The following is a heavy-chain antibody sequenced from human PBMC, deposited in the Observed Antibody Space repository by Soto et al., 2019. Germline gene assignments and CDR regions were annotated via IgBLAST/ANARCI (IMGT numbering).Heavy chain of an antibody. Sequence: QVQLQESGPGLVKPSETLSLTCVVSGGSISSHYWSWIRQPPGKGLECIGYIYYSGNTKYNPSLERRVTISVDMSKKQCSLNLRSVTAADTAVYYCARAPNDYNYHYYGLDVWGQGTTVTVSS. CDR1: GGSISSHY. CDR2: IYYSGNT. V-gene: IGHV4-59*11. J-gene: IGHJ6*02. D-gene: IGHD4-4*01. CDR3: ARAPNDYNYHYYGLDV.